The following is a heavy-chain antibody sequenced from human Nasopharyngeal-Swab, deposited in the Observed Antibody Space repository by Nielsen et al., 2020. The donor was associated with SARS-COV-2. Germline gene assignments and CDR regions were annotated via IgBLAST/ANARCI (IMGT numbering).Heavy chain of an antibody. V-gene: IGHV3-15*01. J-gene: IGHJ6*02. Sequence: VRQAPGKGLEWVGRIKSSTDGGTTDYIAPVKGRFNISRDDSKNTLYLQMTSLKTEDTAVYYCAKEGGGGNYLYYYYYGMDVWGQGTTVTVSS. D-gene: IGHD1-26*01. CDR3: AKEGGGGNYLYYYYYGMDV. CDR2: IKSSTDGGTT.